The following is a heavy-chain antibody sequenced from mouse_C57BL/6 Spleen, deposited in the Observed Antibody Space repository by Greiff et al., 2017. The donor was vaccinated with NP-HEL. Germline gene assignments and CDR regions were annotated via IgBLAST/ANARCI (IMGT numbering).Heavy chain of an antibody. D-gene: IGHD2-4*01. V-gene: IGHV5-17*01. CDR3: ARYYDYDGAMVY. CDR2: ISSGSSTI. J-gene: IGHJ4*01. Sequence: EVQLVESGGGLVKPGGSLKLSCAASGFTFSDYGMHWVRQAPEKGLEWVAYISSGSSTIYYADTVKGRFTISRDNAQNTLFLQMTSLRSEDTAMYYCARYYDYDGAMVYWGQGTSVTVSS. CDR1: GFTFSDYG.